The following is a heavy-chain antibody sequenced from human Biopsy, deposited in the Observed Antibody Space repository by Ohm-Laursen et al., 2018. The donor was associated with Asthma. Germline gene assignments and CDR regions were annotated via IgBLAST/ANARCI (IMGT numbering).Heavy chain of an antibody. CDR3: ARQSGQDYGDSSGFDI. CDR1: GFVFSQCG. V-gene: IGHV3-30*03. CDR2: VSSDGHNK. D-gene: IGHD3-22*01. Sequence: SLRLSCAASGFVFSQCGVHWVRQGPGKGLEWVALVSSDGHNKYYEDSVKGRFTISRGNSRNRLYLQINRLTVEDSAVYFCARQSGQDYGDSSGFDIWGQGTKVAVSS. J-gene: IGHJ3*02.